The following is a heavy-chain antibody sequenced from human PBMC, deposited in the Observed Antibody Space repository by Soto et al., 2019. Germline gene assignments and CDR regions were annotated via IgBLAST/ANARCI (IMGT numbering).Heavy chain of an antibody. CDR1: GFTFSSYD. Sequence: GGSLRLSCAASGFTFSSYDMHWVRHATGTGLAWVSAIGTAGDTYYPGSVPGRFTISRENAKNSLYLQMNRLRAGDTAVYYCARSKHSSGSYLHTLLEIDVWGQGTTVTVSS. J-gene: IGHJ6*02. CDR3: ARSKHSSGSYLHTLLEIDV. CDR2: IGTAGDT. D-gene: IGHD3-10*01. V-gene: IGHV3-13*01.